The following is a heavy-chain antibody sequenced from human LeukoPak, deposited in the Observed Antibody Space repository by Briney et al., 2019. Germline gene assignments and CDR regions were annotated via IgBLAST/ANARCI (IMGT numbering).Heavy chain of an antibody. CDR2: IYTSGST. CDR3: ARDQMSRYNWNYGDAFDI. Sequence: SETLSLTCAVYGGSFSGYYWSWIRQPAGKGLEWIGRIYTSGSTNYNPSLKSRVTTSVDTSKNQFSLKLSSVTAADTAVYYCARDQMSRYNWNYGDAFDIWGQGTMVTVSS. CDR1: GGSFSGYY. J-gene: IGHJ3*02. V-gene: IGHV4-4*07. D-gene: IGHD1-7*01.